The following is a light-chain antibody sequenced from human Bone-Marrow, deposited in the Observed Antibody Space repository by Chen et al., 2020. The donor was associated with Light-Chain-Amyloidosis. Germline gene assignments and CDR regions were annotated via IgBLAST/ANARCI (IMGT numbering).Light chain of an antibody. CDR1: NIGSTS. J-gene: IGLJ3*02. Sequence: SYVPTQPSSVSVAPGQTATIACGGNNIGSTSVHWYQQTPGQAPPLVVYDDSDRPPGIPARLSGSNSGNTATLTISRVEAGDEADYYCQVWDRSSDRPVFGGGTKLTVL. CDR2: DDS. V-gene: IGLV3-21*02. CDR3: QVWDRSSDRPV.